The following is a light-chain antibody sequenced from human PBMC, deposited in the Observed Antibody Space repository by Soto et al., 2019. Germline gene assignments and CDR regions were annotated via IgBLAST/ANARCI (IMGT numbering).Light chain of an antibody. CDR2: RNN. V-gene: IGLV1-47*01. CDR3: AAWDDSLSAV. CDR1: SSNIGSNY. J-gene: IGLJ1*01. Sequence: QSVLTQPPSASWTPGQRVTISCSGSSSNIGSNYVYWYQQLPGTAPKLLIYRNNQRPSGVPDRFSGSKSGTSASLAISGLRSEDEADYYCAAWDDSLSAVFGTGTKVTVL.